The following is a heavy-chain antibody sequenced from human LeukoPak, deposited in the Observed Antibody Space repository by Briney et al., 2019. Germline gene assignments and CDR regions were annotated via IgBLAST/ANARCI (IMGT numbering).Heavy chain of an antibody. V-gene: IGHV4-59*01. J-gene: IGHJ6*03. D-gene: IGHD3-10*01. CDR1: GGSISSYY. Sequence: SETLSLTCTVSGGSISSYYWSWIRQPPGKGLEWIGYIYYSGSTNYNPSLKSRVTISVDTSKNQFSLKLSSVTAADTAVYYCARVGYGSGSYYNVGYYYYYMDVWGKGTTVTISS. CDR2: IYYSGST. CDR3: ARVGYGSGSYYNVGYYYYYMDV.